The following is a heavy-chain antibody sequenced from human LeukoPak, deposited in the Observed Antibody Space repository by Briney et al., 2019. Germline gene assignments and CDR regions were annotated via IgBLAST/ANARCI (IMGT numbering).Heavy chain of an antibody. CDR3: ARGRAVTGSTVIDY. D-gene: IGHD6-19*01. V-gene: IGHV3-23*01. CDR2: ISGGST. Sequence: GGSLRLSCAASGFTFSTYAMSWVRKTPGKGLEWVSVISGGSTYYADSVKGRFTISRDNSKNTLYLQMNSLRPEDTAVFHCARGRAVTGSTVIDYWGQGTLVTVSS. CDR1: GFTFSTYA. J-gene: IGHJ4*02.